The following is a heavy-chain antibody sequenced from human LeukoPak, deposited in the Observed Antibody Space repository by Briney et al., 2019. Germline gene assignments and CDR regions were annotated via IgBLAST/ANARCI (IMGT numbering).Heavy chain of an antibody. Sequence: GGSLRLSCAASGFTFSSYAMHWVRQAPGKGLEWVAVISYDGSNKYYADSVKGRFTISRDNSKNTLYLQMNSLRAEDTAVYYCARDNGGSYSHFDYWGQGTLVTVSS. D-gene: IGHD1-26*01. V-gene: IGHV3-30*04. CDR1: GFTFSSYA. CDR3: ARDNGGSYSHFDY. CDR2: ISYDGSNK. J-gene: IGHJ4*02.